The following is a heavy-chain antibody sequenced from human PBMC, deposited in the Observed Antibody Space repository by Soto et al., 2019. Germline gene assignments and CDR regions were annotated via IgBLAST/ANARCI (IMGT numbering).Heavy chain of an antibody. V-gene: IGHV3-9*01. D-gene: IGHD3-16*02. Sequence: GGSLRLSCATSGFTFDDYGMQWVRQVPGKGLEWVAGITWNSGTIGYADSVKGRFTISRDSSKNSLYLQMNSLRAEDTAVYYCAKYQGQNPYDYVWGSYGYYFDYWGQGTLVTVSS. CDR2: ITWNSGTI. CDR3: AKYQGQNPYDYVWGSYGYYFDY. CDR1: GFTFDDYG. J-gene: IGHJ4*02.